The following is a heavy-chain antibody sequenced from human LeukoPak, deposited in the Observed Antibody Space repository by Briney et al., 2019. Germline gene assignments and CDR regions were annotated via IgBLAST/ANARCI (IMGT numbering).Heavy chain of an antibody. CDR2: IHTSGST. Sequence: SETLSLTCTVSGVSISSYYWSWIRQPAGKGLEWIGRIHTSGSTNYNPSLRSRVTMSVDTSKNQFSLKLSSVTAADTAVYYCAKHYMGSYNNRGLDSWGQGTPVTVSS. V-gene: IGHV4-4*07. CDR3: AKHYMGSYNNRGLDS. CDR1: GVSISSYY. D-gene: IGHD3-10*01. J-gene: IGHJ4*02.